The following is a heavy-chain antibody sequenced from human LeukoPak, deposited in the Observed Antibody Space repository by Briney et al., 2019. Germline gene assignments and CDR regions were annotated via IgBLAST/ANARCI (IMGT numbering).Heavy chain of an antibody. Sequence: SETLSLTCTVSGGSISNMGYSWSWIRQHPGQGLEWIGYIYYSGSTYYNPSLKSRVTMSVDTSENQFSLRMTSVTAADTAVYYCTRRDGYYAMDVWGQGTTVTVSS. CDR1: GGSISNMGYS. CDR3: TRRDGYYAMDV. J-gene: IGHJ6*02. CDR2: IYYSGST. V-gene: IGHV4-31*03.